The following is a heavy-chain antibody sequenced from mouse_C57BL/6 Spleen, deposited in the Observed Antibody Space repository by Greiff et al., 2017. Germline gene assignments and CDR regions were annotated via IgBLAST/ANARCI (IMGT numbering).Heavy chain of an antibody. CDR3: ARERIYYDYEGDAMDY. CDR1: GYTFTSYG. D-gene: IGHD2-4*01. CDR2: IYPRSGNT. V-gene: IGHV1-81*01. Sequence: QVQLQQSGAELARPGASVKLSCKASGYTFTSYGISWVKQRTGQGLEWIGEIYPRSGNTYYNEKFKGKATLTADKASSTAYMELRSLTSEDSAVYFCARERIYYDYEGDAMDYWGQGTSLTVSS. J-gene: IGHJ4*01.